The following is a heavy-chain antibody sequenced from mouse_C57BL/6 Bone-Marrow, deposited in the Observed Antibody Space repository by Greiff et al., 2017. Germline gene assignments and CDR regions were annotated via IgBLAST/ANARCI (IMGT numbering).Heavy chain of an antibody. J-gene: IGHJ4*01. V-gene: IGHV1-19*01. Sequence: EVQLQQSGPVLVKPGASVKMSCKASGYTFTDYYMNWVKQSHGKSLEWIGVINPYNGGTSYNQKFKGKATLTVDKSSSTAYMELNSLTSEDSAVYYCASYYGSRNAMDYWGQGTSVTVSS. D-gene: IGHD1-1*01. CDR2: INPYNGGT. CDR3: ASYYGSRNAMDY. CDR1: GYTFTDYY.